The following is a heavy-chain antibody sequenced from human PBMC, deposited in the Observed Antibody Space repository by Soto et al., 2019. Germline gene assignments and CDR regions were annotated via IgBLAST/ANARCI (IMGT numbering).Heavy chain of an antibody. CDR3: AKDAESRYSYFDY. V-gene: IGHV3-23*01. CDR2: ISGSGGST. Sequence: GGSLRLSCAVSGFTFSSYAMSWVRQAPGKGLEWVSAISGSGGSTYYPDSVKGRFTISRSNSKNTLYLQMNSLRAEDTSVYYCAKDAESRYSYFDYWGQGTLVTVSS. CDR1: GFTFSSYA. D-gene: IGHD2-15*01. J-gene: IGHJ4*02.